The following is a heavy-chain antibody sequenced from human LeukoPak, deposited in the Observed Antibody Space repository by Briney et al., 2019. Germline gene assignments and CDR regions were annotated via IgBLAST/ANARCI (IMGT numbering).Heavy chain of an antibody. Sequence: ESLKISCNGSGYSFASFLIGWVRQMPGKGLEWMGVIYPADSDTRYSPSFQGQVTISADKSTSTAYLQWSTLKASDTAIYYCARQSAAAQYTNWFDPWGQGTLVTVSS. V-gene: IGHV5-51*01. J-gene: IGHJ5*02. D-gene: IGHD2-2*01. CDR3: ARQSAAAQYTNWFDP. CDR2: IYPADSDT. CDR1: GYSFASFL.